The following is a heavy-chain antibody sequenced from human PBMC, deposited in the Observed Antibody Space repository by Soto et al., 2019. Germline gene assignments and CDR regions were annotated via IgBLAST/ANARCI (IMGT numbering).Heavy chain of an antibody. D-gene: IGHD2-21*01. CDR1: GGTFSSYA. CDR2: IIPIFGTA. CDR3: ARSDEILLAYGGNFLRPPLYYYGMDV. V-gene: IGHV1-69*13. Sequence: SVKVSCKASGGTFSSYAISWVRQAPGQGLEWMGGIIPIFGTANYAQKFQGRVTITADESASTAYMELSSLRSEDTAVYYCARSDEILLAYGGNFLRPPLYYYGMDVWGQGTTVTVSS. J-gene: IGHJ6*02.